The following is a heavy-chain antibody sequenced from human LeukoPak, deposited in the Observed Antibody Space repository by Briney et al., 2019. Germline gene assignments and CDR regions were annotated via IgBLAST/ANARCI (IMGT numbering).Heavy chain of an antibody. CDR1: GLSVSDAW. Sequence: GGSLRLSCAASGLSVSDAWMSWVRQAPGKGLEWVGRIKSKSAGGTADYVASVKGRFTISRDDSKNTLYLQMNSLKTEDTAVYYCTGPPDWGQGTLVTVSS. CDR2: IKSKSAGGTA. V-gene: IGHV3-15*01. CDR3: TGPPD. J-gene: IGHJ4*02.